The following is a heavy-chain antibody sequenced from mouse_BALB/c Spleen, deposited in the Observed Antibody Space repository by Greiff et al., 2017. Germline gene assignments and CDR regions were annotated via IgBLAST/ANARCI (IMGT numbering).Heavy chain of an antibody. J-gene: IGHJ3*01. V-gene: IGHV5-12-1*01. CDR1: GFAFSSYD. Sequence: EVKVVESGGGLVKPGGSLKLSCAASGFAFSSYDMSWVRQTPEKRLEWVAYISSGGGSTYYPDTVKGRFTISRDNAKNTLYLQMSSLKSEDTAMYYCASPYGGCAYWGQGTLVTVSA. D-gene: IGHD1-1*01. CDR2: ISSGGGST. CDR3: ASPYGGCAY.